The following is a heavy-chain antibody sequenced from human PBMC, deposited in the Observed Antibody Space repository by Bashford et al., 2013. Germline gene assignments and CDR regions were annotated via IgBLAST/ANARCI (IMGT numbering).Heavy chain of an antibody. Sequence: SETLSLTCTVSGGSIRTYYWSWIRQPPGKGLEWIGYIYYTGITNYDPSLKSRVTISVDKSNNQFSLRLSSVTAADTAVYYCARLGRLTSAETYYFDYWGQGTLVTVSS. V-gene: IGHV4-59*08. CDR1: GGSIRTYY. CDR2: IYYTGIT. J-gene: IGHJ4*02. D-gene: IGHD6-13*01. CDR3: ARLGRLTSAETYYFDY.